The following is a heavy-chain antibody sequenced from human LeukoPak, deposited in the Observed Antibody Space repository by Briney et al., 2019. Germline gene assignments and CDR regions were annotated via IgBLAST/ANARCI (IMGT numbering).Heavy chain of an antibody. J-gene: IGHJ4*02. D-gene: IGHD4-17*01. CDR3: AKERRDYGDYKYYFDY. V-gene: IGHV3-23*01. CDR2: ISGSGGST. Sequence: PGGSLRLSCAASGFTFSSYAMSWVRQAPGKGLEWVSAISGSGGSTYYADSVKGRFTISRDNSKNTLYLQTNSLRAEDTAVYYCAKERRDYGDYKYYFDYWGQGTLVTVSS. CDR1: GFTFSSYA.